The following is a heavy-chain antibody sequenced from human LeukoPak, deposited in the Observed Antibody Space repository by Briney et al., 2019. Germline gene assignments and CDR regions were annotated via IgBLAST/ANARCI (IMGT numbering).Heavy chain of an antibody. D-gene: IGHD5-24*01. CDR2: IKKDGSDK. CDR1: GFTFSDYW. V-gene: IGHV3-7*03. Sequence: GGSLRLSCAASGFTFSDYWMSWVRQAPGKGLEWVANIKKDGSDKYYVDSVKGRFTVSRDNAKDSLYLQMNSLRAEDTAVYYCARAAEMATISISYYMDVWGKGTTVTVSS. J-gene: IGHJ6*03. CDR3: ARAAEMATISISYYMDV.